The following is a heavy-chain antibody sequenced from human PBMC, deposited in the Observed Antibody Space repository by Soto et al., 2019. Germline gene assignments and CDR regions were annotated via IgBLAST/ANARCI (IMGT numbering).Heavy chain of an antibody. CDR1: GYTFTSYG. Sequence: QVQLVQSGAEVKKPGASVKVSCKASGYTFTSYGISWVRQAPGQGLEWMGWISDYNGNTNYAQRLQGRVTMTTDTSTSTAHMELESLRSDDTAVYYCATEGQEIEYYYYMDVWGKGTTVTVSS. J-gene: IGHJ6*03. CDR2: ISDYNGNT. CDR3: ATEGQEIEYYYYMDV. V-gene: IGHV1-18*01.